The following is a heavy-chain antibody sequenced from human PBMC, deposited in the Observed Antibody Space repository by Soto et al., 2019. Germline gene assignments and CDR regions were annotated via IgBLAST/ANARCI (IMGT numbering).Heavy chain of an antibody. V-gene: IGHV4-34*01. D-gene: IGHD6-19*01. Sequence: SETLSLTCAVYGGSFSCYYLSWIRQPPGKGLEWIGEINHSGSTNYNPSLKSRVTISVDTSKNQFSLKLSSVTAADTAVYYCARAANSPYSSGWYVWFDPWGQGTLVTVSS. CDR2: INHSGST. CDR1: GGSFSCYY. J-gene: IGHJ5*02. CDR3: ARAANSPYSSGWYVWFDP.